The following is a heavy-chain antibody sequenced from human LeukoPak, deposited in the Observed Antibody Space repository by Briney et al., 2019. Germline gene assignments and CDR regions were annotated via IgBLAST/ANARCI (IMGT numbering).Heavy chain of an antibody. CDR2: ISYDGSNK. J-gene: IGHJ5*02. D-gene: IGHD5-24*01. CDR1: GFTFSSYA. CDR3: ARGAGTREGYNYDH. Sequence: GGSLRLSCAASGFTFSSYAMHWVRQAPGKGLEWVAVISYDGSNKYYADSVKGRFTISRDNSKKTLYLQMNSLRAEDTAVYYCARGAGTREGYNYDHWGQGTLGTVSS. V-gene: IGHV3-30*14.